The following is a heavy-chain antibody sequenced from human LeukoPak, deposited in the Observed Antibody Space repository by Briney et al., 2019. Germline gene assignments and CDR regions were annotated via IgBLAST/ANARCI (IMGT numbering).Heavy chain of an antibody. V-gene: IGHV3-21*01. CDR3: ARFRSGYFYDY. CDR2: ITGSGSSI. D-gene: IGHD3-3*01. J-gene: IGHJ4*02. Sequence: GGSLRLSCAASGFTFSSYWMGWVRQAPGKGLEWVSSITGSGSSIYFADSVKGRFTISRDNAKTSLYLQMNSLRAEDTAVYYCARFRSGYFYDYGGRGALVTVSS. CDR1: GFTFSSYW.